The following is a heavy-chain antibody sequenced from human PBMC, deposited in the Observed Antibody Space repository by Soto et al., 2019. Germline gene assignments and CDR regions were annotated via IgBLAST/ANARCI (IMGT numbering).Heavy chain of an antibody. D-gene: IGHD5-12*01. CDR3: ASTSGYAFDY. J-gene: IGHJ4*02. CDR1: GFTFSNYW. CDR2: IYSGGST. Sequence: PGGSLRLCCAASGFTFSNYWMHWVRQAPGKGLLWVSVIYSGGSTYYADSVKGRFTISRDNSKNTLYLQMGSLRAEDMAVYYCASTSGYAFDYRAQRTLVPGSS. V-gene: IGHV3-66*01.